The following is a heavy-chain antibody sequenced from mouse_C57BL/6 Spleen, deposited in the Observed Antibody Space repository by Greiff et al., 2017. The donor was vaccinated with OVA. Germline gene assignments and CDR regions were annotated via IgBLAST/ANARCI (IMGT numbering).Heavy chain of an antibody. V-gene: IGHV1-22*01. Sequence: VQLQQSGPELVKPGASVKMSCKASGYTFTDYNMHWVKQSHGKSLEWIGYINPNNGGTSYNQKFKGKATLTVNKSSSTAYMELRSLTSEDSAVYDCASITTVVDAEYFDYWGQGTTLTVSS. J-gene: IGHJ2*01. CDR1: GYTFTDYN. D-gene: IGHD1-1*01. CDR3: ASITTVVDAEYFDY. CDR2: INPNNGGT.